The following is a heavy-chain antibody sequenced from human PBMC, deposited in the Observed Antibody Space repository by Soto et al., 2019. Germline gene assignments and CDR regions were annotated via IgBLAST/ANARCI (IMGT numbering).Heavy chain of an antibody. D-gene: IGHD3-22*01. Sequence: HPGGSLRLSCAASGFTFSSYEMNWVRQAPGKGLEWVSYISSSGSTIYYADSVKGRFTISRDNAKNSLYLQMNSLRAEDTAVYYCALRDSLIEGLDYWGQGTLVTVSS. J-gene: IGHJ4*02. CDR1: GFTFSSYE. CDR3: ALRDSLIEGLDY. CDR2: ISSSGSTI. V-gene: IGHV3-48*03.